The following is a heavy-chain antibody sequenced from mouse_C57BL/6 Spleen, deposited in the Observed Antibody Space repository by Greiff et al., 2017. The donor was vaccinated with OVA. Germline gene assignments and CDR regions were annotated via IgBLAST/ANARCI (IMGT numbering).Heavy chain of an antibody. J-gene: IGHJ3*01. CDR1: GYAFSSSW. D-gene: IGHD2-4*01. CDR2: IYPGDGDT. V-gene: IGHV1-82*01. CDR3: ACPIYYEYDAWFAY. Sequence: VQLQESGPELVKPGASVKISCKASGYAFSSSWMNWVKQRPGKGLEWIGRIYPGDGDTNYNGKFKGKATLTADKSSSTAYMQLSSLTSEDSAVYFCACPIYYEYDAWFAYWGQGTLVTVSA.